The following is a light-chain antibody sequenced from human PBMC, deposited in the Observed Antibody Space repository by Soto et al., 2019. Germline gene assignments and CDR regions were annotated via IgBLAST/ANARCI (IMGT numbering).Light chain of an antibody. V-gene: IGKV1-5*03. Sequence: DIQMTQSPSTLSASVGDRVTITCRASEGVSRWLAWYQQKPGRTPKLLTYQASTLETGVPSRFSGSGSGTEFTLTISSLQPDDFATYYCQQYKAYSQAFGQGLKVEIK. CDR2: QAS. J-gene: IGKJ1*01. CDR1: EGVSRW. CDR3: QQYKAYSQA.